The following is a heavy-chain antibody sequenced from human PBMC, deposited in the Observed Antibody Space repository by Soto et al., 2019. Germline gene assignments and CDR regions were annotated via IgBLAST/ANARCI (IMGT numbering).Heavy chain of an antibody. V-gene: IGHV4-39*01. D-gene: IGHD3-9*01. CDR1: GGSISSSSYY. Sequence: SETLSLTCTVSGGSISSSSYYWGWTRQPPGKGLEWIGSIYYSGSTYYNPSLKSRVTISVDTSKNQFSLKLSSVTAADTAVYYCARQGTYYDILTGYPPFYYWGQGTQVTVSS. J-gene: IGHJ4*02. CDR2: IYYSGST. CDR3: ARQGTYYDILTGYPPFYY.